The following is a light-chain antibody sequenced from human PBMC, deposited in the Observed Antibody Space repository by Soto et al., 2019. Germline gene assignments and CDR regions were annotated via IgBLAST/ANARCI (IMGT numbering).Light chain of an antibody. V-gene: IGKV3-15*01. Sequence: EIVMTQSPATLSVSPGERATLSCRASQSVGSNLVRYQQRPGQAPRLLMYGASTRATGIPARFSGSGSGTEFTLTISSLQSEDFAVYYCQQHNTWPYTFGQGTKLDIK. CDR2: GAS. CDR3: QQHNTWPYT. J-gene: IGKJ2*01. CDR1: QSVGSN.